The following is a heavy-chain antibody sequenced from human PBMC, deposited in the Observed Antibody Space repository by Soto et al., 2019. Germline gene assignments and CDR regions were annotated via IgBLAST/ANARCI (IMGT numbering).Heavy chain of an antibody. Sequence: SETLSLTCAVSGGSISIGGYSWSCMRQPPGKGLEWIGYIYHSGSTYYNPSLKSRVTISVDRSKNQFSLKLSSVTAADTAVYYCARVDSSGYYPGYWGQGTLVTVSS. CDR2: IYHSGST. V-gene: IGHV4-30-2*01. CDR1: GGSISIGGYS. CDR3: ARVDSSGYYPGY. J-gene: IGHJ4*02. D-gene: IGHD3-22*01.